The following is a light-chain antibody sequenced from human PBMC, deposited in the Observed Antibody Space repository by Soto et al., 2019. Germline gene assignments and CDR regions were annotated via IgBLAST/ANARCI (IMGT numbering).Light chain of an antibody. CDR3: SSYSISTAYL. Sequence: SVLTQPASVSGSPGQSITISCTGTSSDVGGYDYVSWCQLHPGKAPKLMVFEVNNRPSGVSYRFSGSKSGNTASLTISGLQAEDGADYFCSSYSISTAYLFGTGTKVTVL. CDR1: SSDVGGYDY. J-gene: IGLJ1*01. CDR2: EVN. V-gene: IGLV2-14*01.